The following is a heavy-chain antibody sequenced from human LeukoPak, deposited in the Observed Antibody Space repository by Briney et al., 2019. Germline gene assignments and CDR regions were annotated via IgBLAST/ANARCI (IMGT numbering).Heavy chain of an antibody. CDR2: ISSSSSYI. Sequence: GGSLRLSCAASGFTFSNYIINWVRQAPGKGLEWVSSISSSSSYIYYADSVKGRFTVPRDNAKNSLYLQMNSLRAEDTAVYYCAREESLRDSSGYYHYFDYWGQGTLVTVSS. J-gene: IGHJ4*02. CDR1: GFTFSNYI. CDR3: AREESLRDSSGYYHYFDY. D-gene: IGHD3-22*01. V-gene: IGHV3-21*01.